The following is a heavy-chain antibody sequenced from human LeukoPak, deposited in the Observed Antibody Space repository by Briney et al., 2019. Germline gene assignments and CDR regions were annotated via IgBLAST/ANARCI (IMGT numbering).Heavy chain of an antibody. D-gene: IGHD5-12*01. Sequence: VASLKVSCKASRGTFSSYAISCVRQAPGQGLEWMGWINPNSGGTNYAQKFQGRVTMTRDTSISTAYMELSRVRSDDTGVYYCARGVHVDIVATTQVGFDPWGQGTLVTVSS. CDR3: ARGVHVDIVATTQVGFDP. CDR2: INPNSGGT. J-gene: IGHJ5*02. CDR1: RGTFSSYA. V-gene: IGHV1-2*02.